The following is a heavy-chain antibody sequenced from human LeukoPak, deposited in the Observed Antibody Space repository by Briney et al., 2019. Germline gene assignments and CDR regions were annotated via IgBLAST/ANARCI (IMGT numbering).Heavy chain of an antibody. V-gene: IGHV4-34*01. J-gene: IGHJ6*03. CDR1: GDSLSRYY. CDR3: ASVRHDPLEYYYYIDV. CDR2: INPSGGP. Sequence: PSETLSLTCAVYGDSLSRYYWTWIRQPPGKGLEWLREINPSGGPKYNPSLKSRATISADTSKNQFSLRLTSVTAADTALYYCASVRHDPLEYYYYIDVWGKGTTVTVSS. D-gene: IGHD2/OR15-2a*01.